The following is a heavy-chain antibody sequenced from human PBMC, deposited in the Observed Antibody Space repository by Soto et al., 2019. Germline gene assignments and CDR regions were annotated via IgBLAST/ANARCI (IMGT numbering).Heavy chain of an antibody. CDR2: IIPIFGTA. CDR1: GGTFDIFS. V-gene: IGHV1-69*01. Sequence: QVQLVQSGAEVKKPGSSVKVSCKASGGTFDIFSISWVRQAPGQGLEWMGGIIPIFGTAEYSQKFQGRGTITADESTSSSYMELSSLRVEDTAVYYCAKENRDDDSGWYSSTDGFDPWGQGTLVTVSS. CDR3: AKENRDDDSGWYSSTDGFDP. D-gene: IGHD6-19*01. J-gene: IGHJ5*02.